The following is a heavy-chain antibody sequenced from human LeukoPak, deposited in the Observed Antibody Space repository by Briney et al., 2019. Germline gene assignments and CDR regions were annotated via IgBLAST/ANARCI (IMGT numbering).Heavy chain of an antibody. V-gene: IGHV4-4*07. J-gene: IGHJ6*02. CDR3: ARTSSSSWSYGMDV. CDR2: IYPSGST. D-gene: IGHD6-13*01. Sequence: PSETLSLTCTVSDGSISSYCWSWIRQPAGKGLEWIGRIYPSGSTNYNPSLRGRVTMSVDTSKNQFSLKLTSVTAADTAVYYCARTSSSSWSYGMDVWGQGTTVTVSS. CDR1: DGSISSYC.